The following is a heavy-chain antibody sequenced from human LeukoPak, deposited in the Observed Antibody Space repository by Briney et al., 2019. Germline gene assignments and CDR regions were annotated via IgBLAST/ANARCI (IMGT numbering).Heavy chain of an antibody. CDR2: IYYSGST. Sequence: PSETLSLTCTVSGGSISSGGYYWSWIHQHPGKGLEWIGYIYYSGSTYYNPSLKSRVTISVDTSKNQFSLKLSSVTAADTAVYYCARGRGPIVLMVYDYWGQGTLVTVSS. J-gene: IGHJ4*02. CDR1: GGSISSGGYY. D-gene: IGHD2-8*01. V-gene: IGHV4-31*03. CDR3: ARGRGPIVLMVYDY.